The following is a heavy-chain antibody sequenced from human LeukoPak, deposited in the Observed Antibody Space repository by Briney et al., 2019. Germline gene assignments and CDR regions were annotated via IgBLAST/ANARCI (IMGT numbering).Heavy chain of an antibody. CDR3: ARVGRLWFGELLVPPSFDY. V-gene: IGHV3-23*01. Sequence: PGGSLRLSCAASGLTFSSYAMSWVRQAPGKGLEWVSNISGSGGRTYYADSVKGRFTISRDSAKNSLYLQMNSLRAEDTAVYYCARVGRLWFGELLVPPSFDYWGQGTLVTVSS. D-gene: IGHD3-10*01. CDR2: ISGSGGRT. CDR1: GLTFSSYA. J-gene: IGHJ4*02.